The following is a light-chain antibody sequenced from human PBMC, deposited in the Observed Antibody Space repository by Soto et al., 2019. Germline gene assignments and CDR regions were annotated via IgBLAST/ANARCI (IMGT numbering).Light chain of an antibody. CDR2: KDS. V-gene: IGLV3-25*02. CDR1: ALPKQY. Sequence: SYELTQPPSVSVSPGQTARITCSGDALPKQYAYWYQQKLGQAPVLVIYKDSERPSGIPERFSGSSSGTTVTLTISGVQAEDEADYYCQSADSSGTYEVFGTGTKVTV. CDR3: QSADSSGTYEV. J-gene: IGLJ1*01.